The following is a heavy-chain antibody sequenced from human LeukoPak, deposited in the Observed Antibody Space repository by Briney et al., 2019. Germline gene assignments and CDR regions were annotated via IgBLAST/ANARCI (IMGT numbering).Heavy chain of an antibody. D-gene: IGHD3-10*01. V-gene: IGHV3-48*02. CDR3: ARDAHIVRGVNPLDY. Sequence: GGSLRLSCAASGFTFSSYSMNWVRQAPGKGLEWISYVSYSSSTIYYADSVKGRFTISRDNAKNSLYLQMNSLRDEDTAVYYSARDAHIVRGVNPLDYWGQGTLVTVSS. CDR1: GFTFSSYS. J-gene: IGHJ4*02. CDR2: VSYSSSTI.